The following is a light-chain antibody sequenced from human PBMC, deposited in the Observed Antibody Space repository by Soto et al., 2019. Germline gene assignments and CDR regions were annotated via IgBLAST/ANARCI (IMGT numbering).Light chain of an antibody. Sequence: SYELTQPPSVSVAPGTTARITCGGNNIGSKSVHWYQQKPGQAPVLVIYYDSDRPSGIPERFSGDNSGNTATLTISRVEAGDEADYYCQVWDSSSDHVVFGGGTKLTVL. CDR1: NIGSKS. V-gene: IGLV3-21*04. CDR3: QVWDSSSDHVV. CDR2: YDS. J-gene: IGLJ2*01.